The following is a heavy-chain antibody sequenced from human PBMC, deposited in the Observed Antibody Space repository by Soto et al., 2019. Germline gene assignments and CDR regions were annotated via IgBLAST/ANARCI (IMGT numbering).Heavy chain of an antibody. CDR2: FNPMSGST. V-gene: IGHV1-46*04. Sequence: QVQLVQYGAEVKKPGSSVKISCKSSGYIFINYYIHWVRQAPGQGLEWVALFNPMSGSTNYAQKLQGRVTVTSDTSTSTVYMELSSLISEDTAVYYCARDLAAADYWGQGTLVTVSS. J-gene: IGHJ4*02. D-gene: IGHD6-13*01. CDR1: GYIFINYY. CDR3: ARDLAAADY.